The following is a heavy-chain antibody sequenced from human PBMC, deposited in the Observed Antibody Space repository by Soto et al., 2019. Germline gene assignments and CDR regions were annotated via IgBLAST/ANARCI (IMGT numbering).Heavy chain of an antibody. CDR1: GYTFTGYY. D-gene: IGHD3-3*01. Sequence: ASVKVSCKASGYTFTGYYMHWVRQAPGQGLEWMGWINPNSGGTNYAQKFQERVTITRDMSTSTAYMELSSLRSEDTAVYYCAAAYYDFWSGQDAFDIWGQGTMVTVSS. CDR2: INPNSGGT. CDR3: AAAYYDFWSGQDAFDI. V-gene: IGHV1-2*02. J-gene: IGHJ3*02.